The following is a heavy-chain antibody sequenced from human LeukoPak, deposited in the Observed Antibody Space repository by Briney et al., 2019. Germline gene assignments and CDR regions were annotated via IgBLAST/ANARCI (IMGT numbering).Heavy chain of an antibody. D-gene: IGHD2-2*02. CDR3: ARNRIPTSITPDS. CDR2: IPFDASNK. CDR1: GFSFNTYG. Sequence: GGSLRPSCAASGFSFNTYGMHWVRQAPDKGLEWVAVIPFDASNKYYADSVRGRFTISRDNSKNTLYLQMNSLRPEDTAVYYCARNRIPTSITPDSWGQGTLVTVSS. V-gene: IGHV3-30*03. J-gene: IGHJ5*01.